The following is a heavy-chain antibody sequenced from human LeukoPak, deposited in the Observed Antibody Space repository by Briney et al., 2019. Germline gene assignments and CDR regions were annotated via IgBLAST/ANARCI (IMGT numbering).Heavy chain of an antibody. CDR1: GYTFTGYY. CDR3: AREDRYNWNDNYYYYGMDV. CDR2: INPNSGGT. V-gene: IGHV1-2*02. D-gene: IGHD1-20*01. Sequence: ASVKASCKASGYTFTGYYMHWVRQAPGQGLEWMGWINPNSGGTNYAQKFQGRVTMTRDTSISTAYMELSRLRSDDTAVYYCAREDRYNWNDNYYYYGMDVWGQGTTVTVSS. J-gene: IGHJ6*02.